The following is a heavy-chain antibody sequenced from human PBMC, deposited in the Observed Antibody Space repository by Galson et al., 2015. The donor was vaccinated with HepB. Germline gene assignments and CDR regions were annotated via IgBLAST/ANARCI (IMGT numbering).Heavy chain of an antibody. V-gene: IGHV3-7*03. J-gene: IGHJ4*02. CDR2: IHQGGSEK. Sequence: SLRLSCAVSGFSFRDFWMGWVRQAPGKGPEWVANIHQGGSEKFYVGSVKGRFIISRDNAWNSLYLEMHNVRVEDTAVYFCVTGGQNEESVPIVGAMGAYDYWGQGTLVSVSS. CDR3: VTGGQNEESVPIVGAMGAYDY. CDR1: GFSFRDFW. D-gene: IGHD1-26*01.